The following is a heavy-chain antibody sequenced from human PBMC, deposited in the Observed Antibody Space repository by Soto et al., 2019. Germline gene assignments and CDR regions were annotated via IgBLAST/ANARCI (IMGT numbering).Heavy chain of an antibody. D-gene: IGHD6-19*01. CDR1: GFTFGSYA. CDR2: TSYDGLTK. J-gene: IGHJ3*02. CDR3: AKDRRTIAVGGISAFDI. V-gene: IGHV3-30*18. Sequence: GGDLRLSCAASGFTFGSYAMHWVRQAPGKGLEWLTITSYDGLTKYYVDSAKGRFTISRDNYKNTLYLQMDSLRPDDTAIYYCAKDRRTIAVGGISAFDIWGQGTMVTVSS.